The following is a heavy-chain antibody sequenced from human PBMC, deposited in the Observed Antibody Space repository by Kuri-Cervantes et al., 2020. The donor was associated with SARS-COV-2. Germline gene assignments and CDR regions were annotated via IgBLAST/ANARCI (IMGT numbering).Heavy chain of an antibody. V-gene: IGHV3-53*01. D-gene: IGHD2/OR15-2a*01. CDR3: ARAIGYYYYYGMDV. CDR1: GFTVSSNY. CDR2: IYSGGST. Sequence: GGSLRLSCAASGFTVSSNYTSWVRQAPGKGLEWVSVIYSGGSTYYADSVKGRFTISRDNSKNTLYLQMNSLRAEDTAVYYCARAIGYYYYYGMDVWGQGTTVTVSS. J-gene: IGHJ6*02.